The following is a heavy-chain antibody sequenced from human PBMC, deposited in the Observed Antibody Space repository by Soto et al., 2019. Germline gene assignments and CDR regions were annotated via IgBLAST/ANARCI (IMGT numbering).Heavy chain of an antibody. CDR1: GGTFSSYA. Sequence: SVKVSCKASGGTFSSYAISWVRQAPGQGLEWMGGIIPIFGTANYAQKFQGRVTITADESTSTAYMELSSLRSEDTAVYYCAREGRNFRYSGYDFPVSEKGYGMDVGGKGPRVTVPS. V-gene: IGHV1-69*13. D-gene: IGHD5-12*01. CDR2: IIPIFGTA. CDR3: AREGRNFRYSGYDFPVSEKGYGMDV. J-gene: IGHJ6*04.